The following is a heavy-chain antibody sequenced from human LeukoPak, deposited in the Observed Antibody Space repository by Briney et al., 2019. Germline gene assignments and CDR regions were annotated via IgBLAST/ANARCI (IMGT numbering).Heavy chain of an antibody. CDR1: GFTFSSSV. Sequence: GSLRLSCAASGFTFSSSVMSWVRQAPGKGLEWVSSITGSGGSTYYADSVKGRFSISRDNSKNTLYLQMNSLRAEDTAVYYCAKAENGLDYWGQGTLVTVSS. CDR2: ITGSGGST. D-gene: IGHD2-8*01. V-gene: IGHV3-23*01. CDR3: AKAENGLDY. J-gene: IGHJ4*02.